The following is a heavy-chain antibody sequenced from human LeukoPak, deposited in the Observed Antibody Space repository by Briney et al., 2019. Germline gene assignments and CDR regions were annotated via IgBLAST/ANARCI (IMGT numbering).Heavy chain of an antibody. Sequence: PSETLSLTCTVSGGSISSSSYYWGWIRQPPGKGLEWIGSIFYSGTTYYNPSLKSRVTISVDTSKNQFSLKLSSVTAADAAMYYCAQQHLARRSFDPWGQGTPVTVSS. CDR3: AQQHLARRSFDP. CDR1: GGSISSSSYY. CDR2: IFYSGTT. V-gene: IGHV4-39*01. D-gene: IGHD6-13*01. J-gene: IGHJ5*02.